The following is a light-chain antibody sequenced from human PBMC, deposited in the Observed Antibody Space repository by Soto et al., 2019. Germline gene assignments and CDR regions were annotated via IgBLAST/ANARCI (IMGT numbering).Light chain of an antibody. CDR3: CSYAGSFYV. V-gene: IGLV2-11*01. J-gene: IGLJ1*01. Sequence: SSLTQPRPVSGAPGQAVTISCPGTSCDVGGYNYVSWYQQHPGKAPKLMIYDVSKRPSGVPDRFSGSKSGNTASLTISGLQAEDEADYYCCSYAGSFYVFGTGTKVTVL. CDR1: SCDVGGYNY. CDR2: DVS.